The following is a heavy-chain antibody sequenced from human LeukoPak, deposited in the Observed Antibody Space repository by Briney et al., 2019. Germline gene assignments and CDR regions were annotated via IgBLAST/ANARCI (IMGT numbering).Heavy chain of an antibody. CDR3: AREEVATIGNYYYYYMDV. Sequence: SQTLSLTCAISGDSVSSNSAAWNWIRQSPSIGLEWLGRTYYRSKWYNDYAVSVKSRITINPDTSKNQFSLQLNSVTPEDTAVYYCAREEVATIGNYYYYYMDVWGKGTTVTVSS. CDR2: TYYRSKWYN. J-gene: IGHJ6*03. V-gene: IGHV6-1*01. CDR1: GDSVSSNSAA. D-gene: IGHD5-12*01.